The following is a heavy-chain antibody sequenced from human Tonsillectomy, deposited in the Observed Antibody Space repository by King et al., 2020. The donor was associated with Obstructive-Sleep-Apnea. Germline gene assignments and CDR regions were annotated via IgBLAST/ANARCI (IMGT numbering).Heavy chain of an antibody. CDR2: IDHSGST. CDR3: ARVDHSGYCIAGSCVRFDS. J-gene: IGHJ4*02. D-gene: IGHD2-15*01. V-gene: IGHV4-30-2*01. CDR1: GDSISRGAYS. Sequence: QLQLQESGSGLVKPSQTLSLTCAVAGDSISRGAYSWSWIRQPPGKGLEWIGYIDHSGSTYYNPSLKSRVTISVDRPKNQFFLKLSSVTAADTAVYYCARVDHSGYCIAGSCVRFDSWGQGTLVTVSS.